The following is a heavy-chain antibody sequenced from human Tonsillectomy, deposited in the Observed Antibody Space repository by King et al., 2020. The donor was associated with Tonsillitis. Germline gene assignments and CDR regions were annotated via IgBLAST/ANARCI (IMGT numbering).Heavy chain of an antibody. D-gene: IGHD5-12*01. J-gene: IGHJ4*02. CDR1: EFTFSSYS. CDR3: ARVVCRYSDYDYPY. CDR2: ISSSSSTI. V-gene: IGHV3-48*04. Sequence: QLVQSGGGLVQPGGSLRLSCAASEFTFSSYSMNWVRQAPGKGLEWVSYISSSSSTIYYADSVRGRFTISRDNAHNSLYLQMNSLRAEDTAVYYCARVVCRYSDYDYPYWGRGPLVTVSS.